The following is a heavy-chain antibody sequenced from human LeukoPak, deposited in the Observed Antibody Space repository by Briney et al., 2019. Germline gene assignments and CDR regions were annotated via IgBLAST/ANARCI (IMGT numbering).Heavy chain of an antibody. J-gene: IGHJ3*02. CDR3: VKDGADSSGWYYGFDT. CDR2: ISSSSSYI. CDR1: GFTFSSYE. Sequence: PGGSLRLSCAASGFTFSSYEMNWVRQAPGKGLEWVSSISSSSSYIYYADSVKGRFTISRDNSKNMVYLQINSLRPEDTAVYHCVKDGADSSGWYYGFDTWGQGTMVIVSS. D-gene: IGHD6-19*01. V-gene: IGHV3-21*06.